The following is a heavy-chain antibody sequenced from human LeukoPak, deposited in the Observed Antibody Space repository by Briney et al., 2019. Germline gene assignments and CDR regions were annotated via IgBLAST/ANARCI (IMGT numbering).Heavy chain of an antibody. V-gene: IGHV3-48*03. CDR1: GFTFNSYE. D-gene: IGHD5-18*01. Sequence: GGSLRLSCAASGFTFNSYEMNWVRQAPGKGLEWVSYISSSGSTIYYADSVKGRFTISRDNAKNSLYLQMNSLRAEDTAVYYCARLDTAMVTYYWGQGTLVSVSS. CDR2: ISSSGSTI. J-gene: IGHJ4*02. CDR3: ARLDTAMVTYY.